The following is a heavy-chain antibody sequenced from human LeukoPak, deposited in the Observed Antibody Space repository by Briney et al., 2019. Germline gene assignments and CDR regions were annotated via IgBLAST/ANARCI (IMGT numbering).Heavy chain of an antibody. J-gene: IGHJ5*02. V-gene: IGHV1-3*01. CDR2: INAGNGNT. Sequence: ASVKVSCKASGYTFSSYTMHWLRQAPGQRLEWMGWINAGNGNTKYSQKFQGRVTITRDTSATTAYMELSSLRSEDTAVYYCARVTVMLSNWFDPWGQGTLVTVSS. CDR3: ARVTVMLSNWFDP. D-gene: IGHD3-16*01. CDR1: GYTFSSYT.